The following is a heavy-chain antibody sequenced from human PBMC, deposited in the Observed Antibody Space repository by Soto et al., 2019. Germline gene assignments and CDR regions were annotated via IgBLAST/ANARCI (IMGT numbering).Heavy chain of an antibody. CDR2: IIPSFGTA. CDR3: AQGIGLRGSSSFYFDY. V-gene: IGHV1-69*01. Sequence: SVEVSWKAPGGTFSCYALCWVRHAPGQGLEWMGGIIPSFGTANYAQKFQGRVTITADESTSTAYMELSSLRSEDTAVYYCAQGIGLRGSSSFYFDYWGQGTPVTVTS. D-gene: IGHD6-6*01. CDR1: GGTFSCYA. J-gene: IGHJ4*02.